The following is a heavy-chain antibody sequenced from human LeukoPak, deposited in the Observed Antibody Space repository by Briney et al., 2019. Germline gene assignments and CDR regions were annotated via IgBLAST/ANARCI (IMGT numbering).Heavy chain of an antibody. CDR3: ARDKLGSGYSSDFDY. V-gene: IGHV3-66*02. CDR2: IYTGGTT. Sequence: GGSLRLSCAASGFSVSSNYMNWVRQAPGKGLEWVSAIYTGGTTYYADSVKGRFTISRDNSKNTLCLQMNSLRAEDTAVYYCARDKLGSGYSSDFDYWGQGTLVTVSS. CDR1: GFSVSSNY. D-gene: IGHD6-19*01. J-gene: IGHJ4*02.